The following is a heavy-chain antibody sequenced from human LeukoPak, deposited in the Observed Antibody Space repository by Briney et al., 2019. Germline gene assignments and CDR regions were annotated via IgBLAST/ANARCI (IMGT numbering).Heavy chain of an antibody. J-gene: IGHJ3*02. CDR1: GGSISSYY. CDR3: AREGLRYFDWLGAIRAFDI. Sequence: PSETLSLTCTVSGGSISSYYWSWIRQPPGKGLEWIAYISDIGSINYNPSLKSRVTISLDTSKNQFSLKLSSVTAADTAVYYCAREGLRYFDWLGAIRAFDIWGQGTMVTVSS. D-gene: IGHD3-9*01. CDR2: ISDIGSI. V-gene: IGHV4-59*12.